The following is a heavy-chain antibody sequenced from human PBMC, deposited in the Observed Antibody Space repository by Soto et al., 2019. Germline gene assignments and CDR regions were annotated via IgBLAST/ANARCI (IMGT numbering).Heavy chain of an antibody. J-gene: IGHJ6*02. Sequence: PGGSLRLSCAASGFTFSSYSMNWVRQAPGKGLEWVSYISSSSSTIHYADSVKGRFTISRDNAKNSLYLQMNSLRDEDTAVYYCARDLGSTTHGYYYGMDVWGQGTTVTVSS. CDR1: GFTFSSYS. CDR3: ARDLGSTTHGYYYGMDV. V-gene: IGHV3-48*02. CDR2: ISSSSSTI. D-gene: IGHD2-2*01.